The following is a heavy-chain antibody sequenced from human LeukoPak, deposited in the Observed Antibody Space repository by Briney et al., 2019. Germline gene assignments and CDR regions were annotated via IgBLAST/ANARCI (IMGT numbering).Heavy chain of an antibody. Sequence: SETLSLTCAVYGGSFSGDYWNWIRQPPGKGLEWIGEINHSGSTNYNPSLKSRVTISVDTSKNQFSLKLSSVTAADTAVYYCARGQANWFDPWGQGTLVTVSS. V-gene: IGHV4-34*01. CDR2: INHSGST. CDR1: GGSFSGDY. CDR3: ARGQANWFDP. J-gene: IGHJ5*02.